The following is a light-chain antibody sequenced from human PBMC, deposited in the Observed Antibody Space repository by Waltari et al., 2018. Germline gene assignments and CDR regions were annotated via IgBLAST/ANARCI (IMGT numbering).Light chain of an antibody. CDR3: SSYATSLSVF. J-gene: IGLJ2*01. CDR2: DVN. CDR1: DRDVGAYDY. Sequence: QSALTQPASVSGSPGQSITISCTGTDRDVGAYDYVTWYQQHPGKAPKLMMYDVNNRPSGVSERFAGSKSANTASLTISGLQAEDEADYYCSSYATSLSVFFGGGTTVTVL. V-gene: IGLV2-14*03.